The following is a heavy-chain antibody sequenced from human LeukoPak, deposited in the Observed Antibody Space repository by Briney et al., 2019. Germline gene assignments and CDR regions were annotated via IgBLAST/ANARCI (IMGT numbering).Heavy chain of an antibody. D-gene: IGHD2-15*01. CDR1: GFTFSSYG. Sequence: GGSLRLSCAASGFTFSSYGMHWVRQAPGKGLKWVAFIRYDGSNKYYADSVKGRFTISRDNSKNTLYLQMNSLRAEDTAVYYCASTPVVAASKDAFDIWGQGTMVTVSS. V-gene: IGHV3-30*02. CDR3: ASTPVVAASKDAFDI. J-gene: IGHJ3*02. CDR2: IRYDGSNK.